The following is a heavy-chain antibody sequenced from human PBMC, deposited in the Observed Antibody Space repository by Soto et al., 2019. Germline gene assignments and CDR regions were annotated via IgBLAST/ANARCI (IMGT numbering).Heavy chain of an antibody. CDR3: AKDGGQVYFYSPGCSAKHFDY. V-gene: IGHV3-30*18. CDR2: ISYDGDNE. CDR1: GFTFSNYA. Sequence: GGTLRLSCAASGFTFSNYAMHWVRQAPGKGLEWLAIISYDGDNEYYADSVRGRFTISRDNSKNTLYLQTNNLRHEDTAVYYCAKDGGQVYFYSPGCSAKHFDYWGQXSLVTVSS. D-gene: IGHD2-2*01. J-gene: IGHJ4*02.